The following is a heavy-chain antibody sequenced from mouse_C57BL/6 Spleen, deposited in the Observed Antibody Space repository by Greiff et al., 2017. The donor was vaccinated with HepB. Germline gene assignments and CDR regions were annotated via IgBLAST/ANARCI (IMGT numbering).Heavy chain of an antibody. CDR3: ARSLAFDY. CDR2: IYPGDGDT. CDR1: GYAFSSSW. V-gene: IGHV1-82*01. Sequence: VQLQQSGPELVKPGASVKISCKASGYAFSSSWMNWVKQRPGKGLEWIGRIYPGDGDTNYNGKFKGKATLTANKSSSTAYMQLSSLTSEDSAVYLCARSLAFDYWGQGTTLSVSS. D-gene: IGHD4-1*01. J-gene: IGHJ2*01.